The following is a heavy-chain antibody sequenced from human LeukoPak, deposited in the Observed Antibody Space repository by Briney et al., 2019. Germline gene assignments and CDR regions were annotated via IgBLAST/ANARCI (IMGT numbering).Heavy chain of an antibody. D-gene: IGHD2-2*01. J-gene: IGHJ5*02. CDR2: IYYSGST. CDR1: GGSISSSSYY. CDR3: ARYCSITSCYGWFDP. Sequence: TPSETLSLTCTVSGGSISSSSYYWGWIRQPPGKGLEWIGSIYYSGSTYYNPSLKSRVTISVDTSKNQFSLKLSSVTAADTAVYYCARYCSITSCYGWFDPWGQGTLVTVSS. V-gene: IGHV4-39*01.